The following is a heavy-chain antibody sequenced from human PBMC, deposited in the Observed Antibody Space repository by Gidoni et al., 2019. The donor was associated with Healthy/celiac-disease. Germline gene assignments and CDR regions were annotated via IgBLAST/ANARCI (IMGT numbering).Heavy chain of an antibody. CDR3: ARDIGAFGYSGSQRTFDY. CDR2: IIPIFGTA. V-gene: IGHV1-69*01. CDR1: GGTFSSYA. Sequence: QVQLVQSGAEVKKPGSSVKVSCKASGGTFSSYAISWVRQAPGQGLEWMGGIIPIFGTANYAQKFQGRVTITADESTSTAYMELSSLRSEDTAVYYCARDIGAFGYSGSQRTFDYWGQGTLVTVSS. J-gene: IGHJ4*02. D-gene: IGHD1-26*01.